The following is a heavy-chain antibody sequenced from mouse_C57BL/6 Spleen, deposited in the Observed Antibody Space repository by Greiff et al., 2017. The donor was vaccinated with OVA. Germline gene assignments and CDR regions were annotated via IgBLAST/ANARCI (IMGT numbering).Heavy chain of an antibody. D-gene: IGHD1-1*01. J-gene: IGHJ2*01. CDR1: GFTFSSYA. V-gene: IGHV5-4*01. CDR2: ISDGGSYT. Sequence: EVHLVESGGGLVKPGGSLKLSCAASGFTFSSYAMSWVRQTPEKRLEWVATISDGGSYTYYPDNVKGRFTISRDNAKNNLYLQMSHLKSEDTAMYYCARDNYYYVSSNFDYWGQGTTLTVSS. CDR3: ARDNYYYVSSNFDY.